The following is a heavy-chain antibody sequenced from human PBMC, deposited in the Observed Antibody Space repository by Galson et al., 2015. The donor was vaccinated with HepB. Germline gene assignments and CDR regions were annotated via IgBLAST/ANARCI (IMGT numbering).Heavy chain of an antibody. V-gene: IGHV3-49*03. CDR3: TLTSLVVYAILD. D-gene: IGHD2-8*02. J-gene: IGHJ4*02. CDR1: GFTFGGYA. CDR2: IRSKPYGGTT. Sequence: SLRLSCATSGFTFGGYAMSWFRQAPGKGLEWVGFIRSKPYGGTTEYAASVKGRFTISRDDSKSIAYLQMYSLKTEDTAVYYCTLTSLVVYAILDWGQGTLVSVSS.